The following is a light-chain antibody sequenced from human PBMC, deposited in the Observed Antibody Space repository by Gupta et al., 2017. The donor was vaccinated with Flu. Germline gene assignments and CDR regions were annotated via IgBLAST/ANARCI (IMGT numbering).Light chain of an antibody. J-gene: IGKJ2*03. CDR2: AVS. Sequence: DIQMTQSPSSLSASVGDRVTITCRATQTISTYLNWYQHKPGRVPELLIYAVSSLRSGVPSRFSGSGSGTAFTLTIISLQPEDFATYSCQLRANNPLSFGQGTKIEIK. CDR3: QLRANNPLS. V-gene: IGKV1-39*01. CDR1: QTISTY.